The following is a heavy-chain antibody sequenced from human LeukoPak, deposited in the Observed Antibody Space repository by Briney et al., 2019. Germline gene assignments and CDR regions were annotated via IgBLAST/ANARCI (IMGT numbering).Heavy chain of an antibody. CDR2: ISYDGSNK. Sequence: GGSLRLSCAASGFTFSSYGMHWVRQAPGKGLEWVAVISYDGSNKYYADSVKGRFTISRDNSKNTLYLQMNSLRAEDTAVYYCAKDLLTMIVVVIPLFDYWGQGTLVTVSS. D-gene: IGHD3-22*01. J-gene: IGHJ4*02. V-gene: IGHV3-30*18. CDR1: GFTFSSYG. CDR3: AKDLLTMIVVVIPLFDY.